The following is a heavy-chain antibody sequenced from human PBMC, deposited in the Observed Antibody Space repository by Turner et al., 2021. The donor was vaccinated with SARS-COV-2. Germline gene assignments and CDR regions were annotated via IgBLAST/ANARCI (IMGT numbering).Heavy chain of an antibody. J-gene: IGHJ4*02. V-gene: IGHV1-2*02. Sequence: QVQLVQSGAEVKKPGASVKVPCKASGYTFTDYYIHWVRQAPGQGLEWMGWMNPKSGGTNDAQKFQGRVTMTRDTSISTAHMELSRLGSDDTAVYYCATDSYGTLWGQGTLVTVSS. CDR3: ATDSYGTL. D-gene: IGHD5-18*01. CDR2: MNPKSGGT. CDR1: GYTFTDYY.